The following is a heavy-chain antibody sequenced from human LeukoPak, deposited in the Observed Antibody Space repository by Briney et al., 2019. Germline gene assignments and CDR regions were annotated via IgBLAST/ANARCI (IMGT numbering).Heavy chain of an antibody. Sequence: PSETLSLTCTVSGGSISSYYWSWIRQPPGKGLEWIGYIYYSGSTNYNPSLKSRVTISVDTSKNQFSLKLSSVTAADTAVYYCARDSYQGWPDAFDIWGQGTMVTVSS. V-gene: IGHV4-59*01. CDR2: IYYSGST. CDR3: ARDSYQGWPDAFDI. D-gene: IGHD5-24*01. CDR1: GGSISSYY. J-gene: IGHJ3*02.